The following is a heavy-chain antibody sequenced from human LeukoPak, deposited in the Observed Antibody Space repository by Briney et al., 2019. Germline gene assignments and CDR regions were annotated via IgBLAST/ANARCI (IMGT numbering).Heavy chain of an antibody. Sequence: PSETLSLTCAVSGGSISSYYWNWFRQPPGKGLEWIGDIYYSGSTNYNPSLKSRVTISVDTSKNQFSLKLSSVTAADTAVYYCARETIFGVVTHAGYFDYWGQGTLVIVSS. CDR3: ARETIFGVVTHAGYFDY. J-gene: IGHJ4*02. CDR2: IYYSGST. CDR1: GGSISSYY. D-gene: IGHD3-3*01. V-gene: IGHV4-59*12.